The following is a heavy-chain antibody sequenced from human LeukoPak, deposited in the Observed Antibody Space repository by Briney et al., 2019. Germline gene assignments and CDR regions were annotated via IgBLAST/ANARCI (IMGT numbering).Heavy chain of an antibody. J-gene: IGHJ5*02. Sequence: SVKVSCKASGGTFSSYAIGWVRQAPGQGLEWMGGIIPIFGTANYAQKFQGRVTITADESTSTAYMELSSLRSEDTAVYYCARDKAARPARYWFDPWGQGTLVTVSS. CDR3: ARDKAARPARYWFDP. CDR2: IIPIFGTA. CDR1: GGTFSSYA. V-gene: IGHV1-69*01. D-gene: IGHD6-6*01.